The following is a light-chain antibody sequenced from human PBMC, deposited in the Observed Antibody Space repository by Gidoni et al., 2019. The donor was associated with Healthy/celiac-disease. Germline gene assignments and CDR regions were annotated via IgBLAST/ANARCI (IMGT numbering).Light chain of an antibody. J-gene: IGKJ2*01. Sequence: DIQMPQSPSSLSASVGDRVTITCRASQSISSYLNWYQQKPGKAPKLLIYAASSLQSGVPSRFSGRGSGTDFTLTISSLQPEDFATYYCQQSYSTRYTFGQGTKLEIK. CDR3: QQSYSTRYT. CDR1: QSISSY. CDR2: AAS. V-gene: IGKV1-39*01.